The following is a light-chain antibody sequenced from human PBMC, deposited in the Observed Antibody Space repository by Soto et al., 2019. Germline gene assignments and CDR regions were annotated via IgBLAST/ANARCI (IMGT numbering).Light chain of an antibody. CDR1: SSNIGSNL. Sequence: QSALTQPPSTSGTPGQRVTISCFGSSSNIGSNLVNWYQQLPGTAPKLLIYSSNQRPSGVPDRFSGSKSGTSASLAISGLQSEDEADYYCAAWDDSLNGVLFGGGTKVTVL. V-gene: IGLV1-44*01. CDR3: AAWDDSLNGVL. J-gene: IGLJ2*01. CDR2: SSN.